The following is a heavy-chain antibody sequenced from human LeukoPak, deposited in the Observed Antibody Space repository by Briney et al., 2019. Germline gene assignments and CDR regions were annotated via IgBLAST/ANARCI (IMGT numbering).Heavy chain of an antibody. CDR3: ARAAVRVGATNYYYYMDV. D-gene: IGHD1-26*01. J-gene: IGHJ6*03. CDR1: GYTFTSYY. V-gene: IGHV1-46*01. Sequence: ASVKVSCKASGYTFTSYYMHWVRQAPGQGLEWMGIINPSGGSTSYAQKFQGRVTMTRDTSTSTAYMELSSLRSEDTAVYYCARAAVRVGATNYYYYMDVWGKGTTVTVSS. CDR2: INPSGGST.